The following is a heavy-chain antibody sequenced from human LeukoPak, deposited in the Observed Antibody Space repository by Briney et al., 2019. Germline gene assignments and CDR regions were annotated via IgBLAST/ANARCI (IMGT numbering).Heavy chain of an antibody. D-gene: IGHD3-10*01. J-gene: IGHJ4*02. CDR1: GFTVSSNY. Sequence: PGGSLRLSCAASGFTVSSNYMSWVRQAPGKGLEWVSVICSGGSTYYADSVKGRFTISRDNSKNTVNLQMNSLRPEDTAVYYCARDTPSSGFDYWGQGTQVTVSS. CDR2: ICSGGST. V-gene: IGHV3-53*01. CDR3: ARDTPSSGFDY.